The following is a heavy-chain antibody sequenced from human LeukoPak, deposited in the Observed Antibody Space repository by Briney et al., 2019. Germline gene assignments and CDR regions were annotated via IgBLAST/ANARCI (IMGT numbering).Heavy chain of an antibody. D-gene: IGHD6-19*01. Sequence: GGSLRLSCAASGFTFSSYWMSWVRQAPGKGMEWVSYISFSGSTIYYADSVKGRFTISRDNAKKSLYLQMNSLRGEDTAVYFCAKDIGSGYSSAWVNYWGQGTLVTVSS. J-gene: IGHJ4*02. CDR2: ISFSGSTI. V-gene: IGHV3-48*04. CDR3: AKDIGSGYSSAWVNY. CDR1: GFTFSSYW.